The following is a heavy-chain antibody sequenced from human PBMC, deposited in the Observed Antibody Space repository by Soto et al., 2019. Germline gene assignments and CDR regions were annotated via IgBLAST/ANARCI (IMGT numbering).Heavy chain of an antibody. V-gene: IGHV4-61*01. J-gene: IGHJ3*02. Sequence: ETLSLTCTVSGGSVSSGCYYWSWIRQPPGKGLEWIGYMYYSGSTNYNPSLTSRVTTSIDTPKNQFSLKLSSVTAADTAVYYCARGGGNSARDAFDIWGQGTMVTVSS. CDR2: MYYSGST. D-gene: IGHD2-21*02. CDR3: ARGGGNSARDAFDI. CDR1: GGSVSSGCYY.